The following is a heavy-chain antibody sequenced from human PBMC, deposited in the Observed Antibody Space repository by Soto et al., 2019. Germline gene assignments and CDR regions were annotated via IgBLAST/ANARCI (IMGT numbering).Heavy chain of an antibody. CDR3: ARARGTGAVGTPHY. J-gene: IGHJ4*02. D-gene: IGHD6-13*01. Sequence: PGGSLRLSCAASGFTFRSYWMSWVRQAPGKGLEWVANIKEDGSEKYYVDSVKGRFTISRDNAKNSLYLQMNSLRAEDTAVYYCARARGTGAVGTPHYWGQGTLVTVSS. CDR1: GFTFRSYW. V-gene: IGHV3-7*01. CDR2: IKEDGSEK.